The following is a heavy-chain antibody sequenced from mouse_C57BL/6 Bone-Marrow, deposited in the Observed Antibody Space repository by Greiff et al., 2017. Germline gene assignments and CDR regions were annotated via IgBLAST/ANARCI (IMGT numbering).Heavy chain of an antibody. CDR1: GYSFTGYY. J-gene: IGHJ3*01. D-gene: IGHD2-3*01. CDR3: GRDGYYSWFAY. CDR2: INPSTGGT. Sequence: EVQLQQSGPELVKPGASVKISCKASGYSFTGYYMNWVKQSPEQSLEWIGEINPSTGGTTYNQKFKAKATLTVDNSSSTAYMQLRSLTSEDSAVXYCGRDGYYSWFAYWGQGTLVTVSA. V-gene: IGHV1-42*01.